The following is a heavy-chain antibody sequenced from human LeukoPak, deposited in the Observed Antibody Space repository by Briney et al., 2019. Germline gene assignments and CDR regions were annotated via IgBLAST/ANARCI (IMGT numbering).Heavy chain of an antibody. Sequence: ASVKVSCKASGYTFTGYYMHWVRQAPGQGLEWMGWINPNSGGTNYAQKFQGRVTMTRDTSISTAYMELSRLRSGDTAVYYCARFAYGSLGGGLFDPWGQGTLVTVSS. D-gene: IGHD2-15*01. J-gene: IGHJ5*02. CDR1: GYTFTGYY. V-gene: IGHV1-2*02. CDR3: ARFAYGSLGGGLFDP. CDR2: INPNSGGT.